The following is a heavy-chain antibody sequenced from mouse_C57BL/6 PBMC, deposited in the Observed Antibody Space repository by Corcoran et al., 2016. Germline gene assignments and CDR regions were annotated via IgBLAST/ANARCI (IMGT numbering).Heavy chain of an antibody. CDR1: GYTFTTYG. V-gene: IGHV9-3*01. CDR2: INTYSGVP. CDR3: ARWKEYYYAMDY. J-gene: IGHJ4*01. Sequence: QIQLVKSGPELKKPGETVKISCKASGYTFTTYGMSWVKQAPGKGLKWMGWINTYSGVPTYADDFKGRFTFSLETSDSTAYLQINNLKNEDTATYFCARWKEYYYAMDYWGQGTSVTVSS.